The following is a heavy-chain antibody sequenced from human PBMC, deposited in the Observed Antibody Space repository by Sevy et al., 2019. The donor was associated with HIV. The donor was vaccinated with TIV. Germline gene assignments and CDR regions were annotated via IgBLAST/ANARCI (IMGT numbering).Heavy chain of an antibody. CDR2: ISGSGSRT. CDR3: GKGGGGHYDPDEIGYYFYYYNMDV. V-gene: IGHV3-23*01. CDR1: GFSFDSYG. J-gene: IGHJ6*03. Sequence: GGSLRLSCAVSGFSFDSYGMTWVRQAPGKGLEWVSGISGSGSRTYYADSVKGRFIISRENSKNTLDLQMNSLRSEDTGMYYCGKGGGGHYDPDEIGYYFYYYNMDVWGKGTTVTVSS. D-gene: IGHD3-22*01.